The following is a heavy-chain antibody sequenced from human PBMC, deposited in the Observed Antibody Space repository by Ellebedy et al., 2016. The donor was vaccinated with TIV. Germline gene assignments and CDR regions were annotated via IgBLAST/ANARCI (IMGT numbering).Heavy chain of an antibody. V-gene: IGHV4-30-4*01. D-gene: IGHD3/OR15-3a*01. J-gene: IGHJ4*02. CDR2: IYFSGST. CDR3: AREALDRTGYAYQGVNVDF. Sequence: SETLSLTXTVSGGSINSGDYYWNWIRQPPGKGLEWIGHIYFSGSTSYNPSPKSRVSISIDTSKNQFSLKLNSVTATDTAVYYCAREALDRTGYAYQGVNVDFWGQGTLVNVSS. CDR1: GGSINSGDYY.